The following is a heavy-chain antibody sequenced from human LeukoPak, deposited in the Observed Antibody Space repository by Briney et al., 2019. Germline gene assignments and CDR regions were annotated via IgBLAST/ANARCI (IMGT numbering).Heavy chain of an antibody. V-gene: IGHV3-30*02. J-gene: IGHJ4*02. CDR3: AKTSDQLLYSKFDF. CDR2: IQYDGSYK. Sequence: GGSLRLSCATSGFTFSFYDMHWVRQAPGKGLEWVAFIQYDGSYKFYADSVQGRFSISRDNSKSTLFLQMNSLRPDDTALYYCAKTSDQLLYSKFDFWGQGTLVTVSS. CDR1: GFTFSFYD. D-gene: IGHD2-2*02.